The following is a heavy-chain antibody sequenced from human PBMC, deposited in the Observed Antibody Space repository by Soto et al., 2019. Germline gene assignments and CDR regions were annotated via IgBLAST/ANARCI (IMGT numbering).Heavy chain of an antibody. CDR2: ISGSGGST. J-gene: IGHJ6*02. CDR1: GFTFSSYA. V-gene: IGHV3-23*01. D-gene: IGHD3-9*01. Sequence: EVQLLESGGGLVQPGGSLRLSCAASGFTFSSYAMSWVRQAPGKGLEWVSAISGSGGSTYYADSVKGRFTISRDNSKNTLYLQMNSLRAEDTAVYYCAKDSFITIFVSYYYGMDVWGQVTTVTVSS. CDR3: AKDSFITIFVSYYYGMDV.